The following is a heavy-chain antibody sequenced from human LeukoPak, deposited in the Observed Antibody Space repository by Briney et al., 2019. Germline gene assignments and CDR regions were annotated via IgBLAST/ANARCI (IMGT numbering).Heavy chain of an antibody. Sequence: GGSLRLSCAASGFTFSSQWMSWVRQAPGKGLEWVAIVNQGGTEKYYVDSVKGRFTISRDDAENSLYLQMNSLRAEDTAVYYCAREHYFYHMDGWGKGTTVTVSS. CDR2: VNQGGTEK. V-gene: IGHV3-7*01. CDR3: AREHYFYHMDG. CDR1: GFTFSSQW. J-gene: IGHJ6*03.